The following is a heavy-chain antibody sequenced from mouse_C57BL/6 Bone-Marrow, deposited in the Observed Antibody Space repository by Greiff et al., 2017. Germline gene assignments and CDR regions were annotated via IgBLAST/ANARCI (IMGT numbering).Heavy chain of an antibody. V-gene: IGHV14-4*01. CDR2: IDPENGDT. J-gene: IGHJ3*01. CDR1: GFNIKDDY. Sequence: EVQVVESGAELVRPGASVKLSCTASGFNIKDDYMHWVKQRPEQGLEWIGWIDPENGDTEYASKFQGKATITADTSSNTAYLQLSSLTSEDTAVYYCTSYYSNYEAWFAYWGQGTLVTVSA. D-gene: IGHD2-5*01. CDR3: TSYYSNYEAWFAY.